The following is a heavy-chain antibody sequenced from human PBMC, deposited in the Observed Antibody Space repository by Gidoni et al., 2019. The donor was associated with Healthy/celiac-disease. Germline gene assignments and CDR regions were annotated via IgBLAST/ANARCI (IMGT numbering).Heavy chain of an antibody. J-gene: IGHJ4*02. Sequence: EVQLVESGGGEVQPGGSLRLSCAASGFTFDDYAMHWVRQAPGKGLEWVYLISGDGGSTYYADSVKGRFTISRDNSKNSLYLQMNSLRTEDTALYYCAKDEERWDIVAHTLSYWGQGTLVTVSS. V-gene: IGHV3-43*02. CDR3: AKDEERWDIVAHTLSY. D-gene: IGHD5-12*01. CDR1: GFTFDDYA. CDR2: ISGDGGST.